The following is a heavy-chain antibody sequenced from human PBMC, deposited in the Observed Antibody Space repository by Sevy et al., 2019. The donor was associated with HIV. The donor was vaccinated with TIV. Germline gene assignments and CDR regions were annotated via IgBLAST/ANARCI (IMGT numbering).Heavy chain of an antibody. CDR3: ADRGGAHYYDSSGYYTRAEYFEH. CDR1: GFSLSTSGVG. Sequence: SGPTLVKPTQTLTLTCTFSGFSLSTSGVGVGWIRQPPGKALEWLAVIYWNDDQRYSPSLKSRLTITKDTSKNQVVFTMNNMDPVDTATYYCADRGGAHYYDSSGYYTRAEYFEHWGQGTLVTVSS. J-gene: IGHJ1*01. D-gene: IGHD3-22*01. V-gene: IGHV2-5*01. CDR2: IYWNDDQ.